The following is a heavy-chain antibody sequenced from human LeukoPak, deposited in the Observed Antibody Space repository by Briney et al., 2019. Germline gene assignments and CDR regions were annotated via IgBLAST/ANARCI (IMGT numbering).Heavy chain of an antibody. V-gene: IGHV1-18*01. D-gene: IGHD1-14*01. Sequence: ASVKVSCKASGYTFTSYGISWVRQAPGQGLEWMGWISAYNGNTNYAQKLQGRVTMTTDTSTSTAHMELRSLRSDDTAVYYCARDHNAERIPTYYYYGMDVWGQGTTVTVSS. J-gene: IGHJ6*02. CDR3: ARDHNAERIPTYYYYGMDV. CDR1: GYTFTSYG. CDR2: ISAYNGNT.